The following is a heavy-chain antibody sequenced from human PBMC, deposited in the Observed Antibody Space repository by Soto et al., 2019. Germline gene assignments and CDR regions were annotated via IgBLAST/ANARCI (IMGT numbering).Heavy chain of an antibody. CDR3: GRTSMVVAAATREDY. V-gene: IGHV3-74*01. CDR2: INSDGSST. J-gene: IGHJ4*02. CDR1: GFTFSSYW. D-gene: IGHD2-15*01. Sequence: EVQLVESGGGLVQPGESLRLSCAASGFTFSSYWMHWVRQAPGKGLVWVSRINSDGSSTSYAGSVKGRFTISRDNAKNTLYLKMNTLRAADTAVYYRGRTSMVVAAATREDYWGQGTLVYVS.